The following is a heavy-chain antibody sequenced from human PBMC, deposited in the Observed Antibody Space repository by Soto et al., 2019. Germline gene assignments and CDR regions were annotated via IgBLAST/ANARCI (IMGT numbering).Heavy chain of an antibody. CDR2: ISGSGGST. V-gene: IGHV3-23*01. Sequence: GGSLRLSCSASGFTFSIYAMSWVRQAPGKGLEWVSAISGSGGSTYYADSVKGRFTISGDNSKNTLYLQMNSLRAEDTAVYYCAKVQYYYGSGSLDYWGQGTLVTVSS. J-gene: IGHJ4*02. CDR1: GFTFSIYA. CDR3: AKVQYYYGSGSLDY. D-gene: IGHD3-10*01.